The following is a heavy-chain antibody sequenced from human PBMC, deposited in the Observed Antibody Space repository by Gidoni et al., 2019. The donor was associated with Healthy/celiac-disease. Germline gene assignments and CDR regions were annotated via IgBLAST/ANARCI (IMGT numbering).Heavy chain of an antibody. V-gene: IGHV1-69*09. D-gene: IGHD6-19*01. J-gene: IGHJ4*02. CDR3: ARTLETSTYSSGWYGEGGLDY. CDR2: IIPILGIA. CDR1: VVTFSRYA. Sequence: QVQLVQSGAEVKKPGSSVKVYCKASVVTFSRYAISWVRQAPGQGLEWMGRIIPILGIANYAQKFQGRVTITADKSTSTAYMELSSLRSEDTAVYYCARTLETSTYSSGWYGEGGLDYWGQGTLVTVSS.